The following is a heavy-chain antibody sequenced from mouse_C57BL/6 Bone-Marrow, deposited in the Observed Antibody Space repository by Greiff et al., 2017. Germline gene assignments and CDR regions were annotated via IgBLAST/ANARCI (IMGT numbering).Heavy chain of an antibody. V-gene: IGHV2-2*01. D-gene: IGHD2-4*01. Sequence: VKLVESGPGLVQPSQSLSITCTVSGFSLTSYGVHWVRQSPGKGLEWLGVIWSGGSTDYNAAFISRLSISKDNSKSQVFFKMNSLQADDTAIYYCASDYDYDFAYWGQGTLVTVSA. CDR3: ASDYDYDFAY. CDR1: GFSLTSYG. CDR2: IWSGGST. J-gene: IGHJ3*01.